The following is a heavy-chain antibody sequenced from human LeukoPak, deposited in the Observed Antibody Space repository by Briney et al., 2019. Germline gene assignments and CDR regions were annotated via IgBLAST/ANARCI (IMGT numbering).Heavy chain of an antibody. CDR3: ARLQPNSGEWAFDI. Sequence: SETLSLTCTVSGASISTYYWSWIRQSPGKGLEWIGYLYSRGSPNYNPSLKRRVTISVDASKNLFSLTLTSVTAADTAVDYCARLQPNSGEWAFDIWGQGTMVTVSS. CDR1: GASISTYY. D-gene: IGHD1-1*01. J-gene: IGHJ3*02. CDR2: LYSRGSP. V-gene: IGHV4-59*01.